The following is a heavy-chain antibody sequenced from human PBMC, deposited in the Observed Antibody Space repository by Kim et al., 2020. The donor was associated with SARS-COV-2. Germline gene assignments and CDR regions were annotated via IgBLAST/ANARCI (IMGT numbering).Heavy chain of an antibody. CDR2: IKQDGSEK. J-gene: IGHJ4*02. D-gene: IGHD6-19*01. CDR1: GFTFSSYW. CDR3: ARDLTSSTVAGTDQPPGY. Sequence: GGSLRLSCAASGFTFSSYWMSWVRQAPGKGLEWVANIKQDGSEKYYVDSVKGRFTISRDNAKNSLYLQMNSLRAEDTAVYYCARDLTSSTVAGTDQPPGYWGQGTLVTVSS. V-gene: IGHV3-7*01.